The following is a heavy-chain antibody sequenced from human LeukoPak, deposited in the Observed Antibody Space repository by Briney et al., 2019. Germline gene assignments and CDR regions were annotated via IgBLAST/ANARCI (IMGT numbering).Heavy chain of an antibody. D-gene: IGHD3-3*01. V-gene: IGHV4-30-2*01. CDR2: IYHSGST. Sequence: PSETLSLTCTVFGGSISSGGYYWSWIRQPPGKGLEWIGYIYHSGSTYYNPSLKSRVTISVDRSKNQFSLKLSSVTAADTAVYYCARVESGITIFGVVWGQGTLVTVSS. CDR1: GGSISSGGYY. CDR3: ARVESGITIFGVV. J-gene: IGHJ4*02.